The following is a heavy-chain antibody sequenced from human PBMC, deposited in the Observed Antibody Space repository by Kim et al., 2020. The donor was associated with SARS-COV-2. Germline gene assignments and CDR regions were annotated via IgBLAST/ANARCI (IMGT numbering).Heavy chain of an antibody. V-gene: IGHV1-46*01. CDR3: ARGEVVPAERAVACSGGSCYWFDP. CDR1: GYTFTSYY. J-gene: IGHJ5*02. Sequence: ASVKVSCKASGYTFTSYYMHWVRQAPGQGLEWMGIINPSGGSTSYAQKFQGRVTMTRDTSTSTVYMELSSLRSEDTAGYYCARGEVVPAERAVACSGGSCYWFDPWGQGTLVTVSS. CDR2: INPSGGST. D-gene: IGHD2-15*01.